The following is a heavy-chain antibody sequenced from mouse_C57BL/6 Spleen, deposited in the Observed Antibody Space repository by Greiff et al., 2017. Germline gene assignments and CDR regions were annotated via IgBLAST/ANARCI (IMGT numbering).Heavy chain of an antibody. CDR2: ISSGGSYT. CDR1: GFTFSSYG. V-gene: IGHV5-6*01. CDR3: ARQGYFDY. Sequence: DVQLVESGGDLVKPGGSLKLSCAASGFTFSSYGMSWVRQTPDKRLEWVATISSGGSYTYYPDSVKGRFTISRDNAKNTLYLQMSSLKSEDTAMYYCARQGYFDYWGQGTTLTVSS. J-gene: IGHJ2*01.